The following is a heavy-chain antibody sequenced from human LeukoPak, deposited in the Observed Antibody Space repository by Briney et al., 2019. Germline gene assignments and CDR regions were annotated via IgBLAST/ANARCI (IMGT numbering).Heavy chain of an antibody. CDR2: ISWNSGSI. CDR1: GFTLDDYA. J-gene: IGHJ4*02. D-gene: IGHD3-22*01. V-gene: IGHV3-9*01. CDR3: AKDLHYYDSSGYPH. Sequence: GRSLRLSCAASGFTLDDYAMHWVRQAPGKGLEWVSGISWNSGSIGYADSVKGRFTISRDNAKNSLYLQMNSLRAEDTALYYCAKDLHYYDSSGYPHWGQGTLVTVSS.